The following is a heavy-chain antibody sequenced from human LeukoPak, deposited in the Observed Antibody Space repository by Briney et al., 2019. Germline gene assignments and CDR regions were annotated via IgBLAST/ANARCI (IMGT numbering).Heavy chain of an antibody. V-gene: IGHV4-59*01. CDR3: AREDPQTKVPEGMDV. CDR2: IYYSETT. D-gene: IGHD4/OR15-4a*01. CDR1: GGSISHYY. J-gene: IGHJ6*02. Sequence: SETLSLTCTVSGGSISHYYWSWIRQPPGKGLEWIGYIYYSETTNYNPSLKSRVTISVDTSKNQFSLKLSSVTAADTAVYYCAREDPQTKVPEGMDVWGQGTTVTVSS.